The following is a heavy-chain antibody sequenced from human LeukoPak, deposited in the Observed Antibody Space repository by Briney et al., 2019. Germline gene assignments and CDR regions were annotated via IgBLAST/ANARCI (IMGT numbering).Heavy chain of an antibody. CDR1: GFTVSSNY. Sequence: GGSLRLSCAASGFTVSSNYMSWVRQAPGKGLEWVSVIYSGGSTYYADSVKGRFTISRDNSKNTLYLQMNSLRAEDTAVYYCARGDGGDVYYYDMDVWGQGTTVTVSS. D-gene: IGHD2-21*02. J-gene: IGHJ6*02. CDR2: IYSGGST. CDR3: ARGDGGDVYYYDMDV. V-gene: IGHV3-53*01.